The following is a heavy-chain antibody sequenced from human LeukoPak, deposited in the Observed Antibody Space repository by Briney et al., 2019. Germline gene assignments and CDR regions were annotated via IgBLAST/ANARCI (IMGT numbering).Heavy chain of an antibody. CDR1: GGSFSGYY. Sequence: SETLSLTCAVYGGSFSGYYWSCIREPPGKGLEWIGEINHSGSTNYNPSLKSRVTISVDTSKNQFSLKLSSVTAADTAVYYCARGSSGYYSLYYFDYWGQGTLVTVSS. CDR2: INHSGST. V-gene: IGHV4-34*01. CDR3: ARGSSGYYSLYYFDY. J-gene: IGHJ4*02. D-gene: IGHD3-22*01.